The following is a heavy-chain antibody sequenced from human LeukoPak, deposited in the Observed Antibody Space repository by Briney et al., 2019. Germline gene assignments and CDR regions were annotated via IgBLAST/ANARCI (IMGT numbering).Heavy chain of an antibody. Sequence: GASVKVSCKASGYTFTSYGISWVRQAPGQGLEWMGWIGAYNGNTNYAQKLQGRVTMTTDASTSTAYMELRSLRSDDTAVYYCARDSHQWLRFGSNWFDPWGQGTLVTVSS. D-gene: IGHD5-12*01. CDR2: IGAYNGNT. J-gene: IGHJ5*02. CDR3: ARDSHQWLRFGSNWFDP. CDR1: GYTFTSYG. V-gene: IGHV1-18*01.